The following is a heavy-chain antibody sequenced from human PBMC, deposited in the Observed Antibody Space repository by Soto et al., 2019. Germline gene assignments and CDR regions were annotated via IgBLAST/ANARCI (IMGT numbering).Heavy chain of an antibody. J-gene: IGHJ4*02. CDR3: ARANYYGSPGDFDY. CDR1: GFTFSSYS. V-gene: IGHV3-48*01. D-gene: IGHD3-10*01. Sequence: EVRLVESGGGLVQPGGSLRLSCAASGFTFSSYSMNWVRQAPGKGLEWVSYISSSSSTIYYADSVKGRFTISRDNAKNSLYLPMNSLRAEDTAVYYCARANYYGSPGDFDYWGQGTLVTVSS. CDR2: ISSSSSTI.